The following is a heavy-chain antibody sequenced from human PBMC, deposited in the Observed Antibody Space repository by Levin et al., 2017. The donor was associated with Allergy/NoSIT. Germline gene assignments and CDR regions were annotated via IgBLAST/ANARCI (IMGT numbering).Heavy chain of an antibody. CDR3: ARYPRDDYGQWDAFDI. V-gene: IGHV4-39*01. CDR1: GGSISSSGSY. D-gene: IGHD3-16*01. J-gene: IGHJ3*02. Sequence: SETLSLTCTVSGGSISSSGSYWAWIRQPPGKGLEWIGSMSYSGTTYYNPSLKSRVTTSVDTSKNQFSLKVNSVTAADTAVYYCARYPRDDYGQWDAFDIWGQGTMVTVSS. CDR2: MSYSGTT.